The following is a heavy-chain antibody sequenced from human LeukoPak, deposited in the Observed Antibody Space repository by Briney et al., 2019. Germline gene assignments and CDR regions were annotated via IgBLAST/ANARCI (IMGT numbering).Heavy chain of an antibody. CDR1: GGSISSYY. V-gene: IGHV4-4*07. CDR2: IYSSGST. Sequence: SETLSLTCTVSGGSISSYYWSWIRQPAGKGLEWIGRIYSSGSTDYNPSLRSRVTMSVDTSKNQFSLKLTSVTAADTAVYYCARGPYCSSTSCYAAFDIWGQGTMVTVSS. J-gene: IGHJ3*02. CDR3: ARGPYCSSTSCYAAFDI. D-gene: IGHD2-2*01.